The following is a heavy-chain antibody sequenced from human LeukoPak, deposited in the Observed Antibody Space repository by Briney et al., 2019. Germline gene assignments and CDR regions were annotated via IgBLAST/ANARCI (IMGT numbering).Heavy chain of an antibody. Sequence: ASVKVSCKASGYTFTSYGISWVRQAPGQGLEGMGWISAYNGNTNYAQKLQGRVTMTTDTSTSTAYMELRSLRSDDTAVYYCARDLISNCGGDCYSDYFDYWGQGTLVTVSS. D-gene: IGHD2-21*02. J-gene: IGHJ4*02. V-gene: IGHV1-18*01. CDR1: GYTFTSYG. CDR3: ARDLISNCGGDCYSDYFDY. CDR2: ISAYNGNT.